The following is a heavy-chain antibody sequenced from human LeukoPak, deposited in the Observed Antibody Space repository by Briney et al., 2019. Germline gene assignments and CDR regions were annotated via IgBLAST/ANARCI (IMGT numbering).Heavy chain of an antibody. CDR3: ARDPLGDYVWGSYRSPFDY. D-gene: IGHD3-16*02. Sequence: GGSLRLSCAASGFTFDDYAMHWVRQAPGKGLEWVSGISWNSGSIGYADSVKGRFAISRDNAKNSLYLQMNSLRAEDTAVYYCARDPLGDYVWGSYRSPFDYWGQGTLVTVSS. V-gene: IGHV3-9*01. J-gene: IGHJ4*02. CDR2: ISWNSGSI. CDR1: GFTFDDYA.